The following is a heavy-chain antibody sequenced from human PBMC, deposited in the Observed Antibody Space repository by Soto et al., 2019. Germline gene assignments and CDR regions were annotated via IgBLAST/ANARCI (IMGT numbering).Heavy chain of an antibody. CDR3: ARGVLEWLLFDY. Sequence: GGSLRLSCAASGFTFSSYSMNWVRQAPGKGLEWVSYISSSSTIYYADSVKGRFTISRDNAKNSLYLQMNSLRDEDTAVYYCARGVLEWLLFDYWGQGTLVTVSS. CDR1: GFTFSSYS. D-gene: IGHD3-3*01. J-gene: IGHJ4*02. V-gene: IGHV3-48*02. CDR2: ISSSSTI.